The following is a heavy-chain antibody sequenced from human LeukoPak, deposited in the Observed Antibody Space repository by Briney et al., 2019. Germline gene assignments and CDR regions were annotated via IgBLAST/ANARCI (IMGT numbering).Heavy chain of an antibody. Sequence: ASVKVSCKASGYTFTGYYMHWVRQAPGQGLEWMGWNNPNSGGTNYAQKFQGRVTMTRDTSISTAYMELSRLRSDDTAVYYCARDARGYSYGRPSDYWGQGTLVTVSS. CDR1: GYTFTGYY. J-gene: IGHJ4*02. V-gene: IGHV1-2*02. CDR3: ARDARGYSYGRPSDY. CDR2: NNPNSGGT. D-gene: IGHD5-18*01.